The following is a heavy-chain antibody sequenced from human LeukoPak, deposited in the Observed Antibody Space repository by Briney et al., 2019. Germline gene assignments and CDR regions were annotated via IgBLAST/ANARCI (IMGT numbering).Heavy chain of an antibody. CDR3: ARLGDCYGSGKYFDY. Sequence: ASVKVSCKASGYTFTSYGISWVRQAPGQGLEWMGWISAYNGNTNYAQKLQGRVTMTTDTSTSTAYMELRSLRSDDTAVYYCARLGDCYGSGKYFDYWGQGTLVTVSS. CDR2: ISAYNGNT. CDR1: GYTFTSYG. V-gene: IGHV1-18*01. D-gene: IGHD3-10*01. J-gene: IGHJ4*02.